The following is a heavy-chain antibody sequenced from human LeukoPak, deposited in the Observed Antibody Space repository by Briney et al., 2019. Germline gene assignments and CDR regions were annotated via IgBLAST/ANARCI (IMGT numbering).Heavy chain of an antibody. CDR1: SGSISTSTYY. J-gene: IGHJ4*02. Sequence: SETLSLTCTVSSGSISTSTYYWGWVRQPPGKALEWIGNIFYSGSTYYSPSLKSRVTISLDTSKNQFSLKLSSVTAADTAVYYCATIDRLKNDYWGQGTLVTVSS. CDR3: ATIDRLKNDY. CDR2: IFYSGST. V-gene: IGHV4-39*07. D-gene: IGHD2-21*02.